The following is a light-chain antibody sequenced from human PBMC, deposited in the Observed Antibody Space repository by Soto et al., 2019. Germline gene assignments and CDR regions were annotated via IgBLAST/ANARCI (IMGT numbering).Light chain of an antibody. V-gene: IGKV1-5*03. CDR1: QSISTW. CDR3: QQYNSYSWT. Sequence: DIQMTQSPSTLSASVGDRVTITCRASQSISTWLAWYQQKIGKAPKLLIYKASTLETGVPSRFSGSGSGTEFTLTISSLQPDDFATYFCQQYNSYSWTFGQGTKVDIK. CDR2: KAS. J-gene: IGKJ1*01.